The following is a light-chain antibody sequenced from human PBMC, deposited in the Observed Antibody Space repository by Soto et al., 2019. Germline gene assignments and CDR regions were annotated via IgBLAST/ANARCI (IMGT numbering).Light chain of an antibody. Sequence: QSALTQPRSVSGSPGQSVTISCTGTSSDVGGYYYVSWYQHHPGKAPKLMIYEVTKRPSGVRDRFSASKSGNTASLTIPGLQAEDEADYYCCSYAGSYTYVFGTGTKV. V-gene: IGLV2-11*01. J-gene: IGLJ1*01. CDR3: CSYAGSYTYV. CDR1: SSDVGGYYY. CDR2: EVT.